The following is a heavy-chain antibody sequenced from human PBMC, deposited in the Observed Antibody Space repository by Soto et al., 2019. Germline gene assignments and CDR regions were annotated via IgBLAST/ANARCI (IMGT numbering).Heavy chain of an antibody. CDR3: ASHGLLHKGFINV. Sequence: GASVKVSCKASGGTFSSYTISWVRQAPGQGLEWMGRIIPILGIANYAQKFQGRVTITADKSTSTAYMELSSLRSEDTAVYYCASHGLLHKGFINVWGKGTTVTVSS. V-gene: IGHV1-69*02. D-gene: IGHD1-26*01. CDR1: GGTFSSYT. J-gene: IGHJ6*03. CDR2: IIPILGIA.